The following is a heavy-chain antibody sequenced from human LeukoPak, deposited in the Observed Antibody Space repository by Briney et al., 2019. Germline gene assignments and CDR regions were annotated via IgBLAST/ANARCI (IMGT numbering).Heavy chain of an antibody. V-gene: IGHV1-58*01. CDR1: GFTFTSSA. Sequence: SVKVSCKASGFTFTSSAVQWVRQARGQRLEWIGWIVVGSGNTNYVQKFQERVTITGDMSTSTAYMELSSLRSEDTAVYYCAASPDYYDSSGYSYYFDYWGQGTLVTVSS. CDR3: AASPDYYDSSGYSYYFDY. CDR2: IVVGSGNT. J-gene: IGHJ4*02. D-gene: IGHD3-22*01.